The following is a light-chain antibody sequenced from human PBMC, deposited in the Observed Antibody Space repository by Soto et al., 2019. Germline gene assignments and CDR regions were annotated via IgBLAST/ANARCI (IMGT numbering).Light chain of an antibody. Sequence: DIQMPQSPSTLSASVGARVTLTCRASENINNWLAWHQQKPGKAPRLLIYDASTMETVVPSRFIGGGSETEFSRTISSLQPDDFSTYYCQHCSGAALYTFGQGTKLDIK. V-gene: IGKV1-5*01. CDR3: QHCSGAALYT. CDR2: DAS. J-gene: IGKJ2*01. CDR1: ENINNW.